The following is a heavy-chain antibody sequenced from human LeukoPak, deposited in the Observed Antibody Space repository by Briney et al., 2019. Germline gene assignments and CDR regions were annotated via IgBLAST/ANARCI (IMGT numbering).Heavy chain of an antibody. J-gene: IGHJ4*02. V-gene: IGHV3-21*01. Sequence: GGSLRLSCAASGFTLSNAWMNWVRQAPGKGLEWVSSISSSSSYIYYADSVKGRFTISRDNAKNSLYLQMNSLRAEDTAVYYCARDLESIAGIDYWGQGTLVTVSS. CDR3: ARDLESIAGIDY. CDR1: GFTLSNAW. D-gene: IGHD6-6*01. CDR2: ISSSSSYI.